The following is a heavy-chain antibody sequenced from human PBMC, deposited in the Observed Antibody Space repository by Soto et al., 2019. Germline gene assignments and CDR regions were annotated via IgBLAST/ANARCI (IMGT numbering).Heavy chain of an antibody. V-gene: IGHV4-59*08. CDR2: IYYSGGT. CDR1: GGSISSYY. Sequence: SETLSLTCTVSGGSISSYYWSWIRQPPGKGLEWIGYIYYSGGTNYNPSLKSRVTISVDTSKNQFSLKLSSVTAADTAVYYCARHEKEGSGYGPAWYFDLWGRGTLVTVSS. D-gene: IGHD5-12*01. J-gene: IGHJ2*01. CDR3: ARHEKEGSGYGPAWYFDL.